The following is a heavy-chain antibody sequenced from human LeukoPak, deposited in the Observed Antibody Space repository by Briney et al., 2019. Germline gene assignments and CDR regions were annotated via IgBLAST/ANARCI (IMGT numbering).Heavy chain of an antibody. CDR2: ISWKSGTI. D-gene: IGHD3-22*01. Sequence: GGSLRLSCAASGVTFDDFAMHWVRQAPGKGLEWVSGISWKSGTIDYAGSVKGRFTISRDNAKNSLYLHMNSLRTEDTALYYCAKSSSGYGDFDLWGRGTLVTVSS. J-gene: IGHJ2*01. V-gene: IGHV3-9*01. CDR3: AKSSSGYGDFDL. CDR1: GVTFDDFA.